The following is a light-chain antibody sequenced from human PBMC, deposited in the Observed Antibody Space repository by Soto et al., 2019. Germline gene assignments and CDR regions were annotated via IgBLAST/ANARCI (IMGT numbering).Light chain of an antibody. CDR1: QSVSTN. J-gene: IGKJ5*01. Sequence: EVVMTQSPAALSVSPGERATLSCKASQSVSTNLAWYQRRPGQAPRLLFYGASIRATDIPARFSGRGSGTEFTLTISSLQSEDIAVYYCQQYNDGISFGQGTRLEI. CDR3: QQYNDGIS. V-gene: IGKV3-15*01. CDR2: GAS.